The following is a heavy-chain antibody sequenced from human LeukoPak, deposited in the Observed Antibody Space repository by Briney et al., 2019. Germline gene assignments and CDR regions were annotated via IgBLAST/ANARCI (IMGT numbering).Heavy chain of an antibody. V-gene: IGHV3-9*01. CDR2: ISWNSGSI. CDR1: GFTFDDYA. J-gene: IGHJ5*02. Sequence: PGGSLRLSCAASGFTFDDYAMHWVRQAPGKGLEWGSGISWNSGSIGYADSVKGRFTISRDNAKNSLYLQMNSLRAEDTALYYCAKDHYCSSTSCYTGNWFDPWGQGTLVTVSS. CDR3: AKDHYCSSTSCYTGNWFDP. D-gene: IGHD2-2*02.